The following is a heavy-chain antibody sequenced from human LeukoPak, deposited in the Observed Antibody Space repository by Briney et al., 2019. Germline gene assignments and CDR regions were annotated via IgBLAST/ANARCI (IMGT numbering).Heavy chain of an antibody. CDR2: VYNRGTT. D-gene: IGHD3-10*01. V-gene: IGHV4-59*01. Sequence: SETLSLTCSVSNGSISRYYWNWIRQPPGKGLEWIGYVYNRGTTSYNPSLESRVTISVATSRSQFSLNLRSVTAADSAVYYCARSPGFVDTTSGEWFDPWGQGALVTVSS. CDR3: ARSPGFVDTTSGEWFDP. J-gene: IGHJ5*02. CDR1: NGSISRYY.